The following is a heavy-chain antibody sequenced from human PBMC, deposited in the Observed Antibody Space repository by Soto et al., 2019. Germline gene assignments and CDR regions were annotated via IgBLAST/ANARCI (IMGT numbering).Heavy chain of an antibody. D-gene: IGHD5-12*01. Sequence: PSETLSLTCTVSGGSMSTSAYYWGWIRQPPGKGLEWIGTIYYSGTSYHNPSLKSRVTISVDTSKNQFSLTLTSVTAADTAVYYCASRVEGLYSGNDRYYFDYWGQGTLVTVSS. CDR2: IYYSGTS. J-gene: IGHJ4*02. CDR1: GGSMSTSAYY. V-gene: IGHV4-39*01. CDR3: ASRVEGLYSGNDRYYFDY.